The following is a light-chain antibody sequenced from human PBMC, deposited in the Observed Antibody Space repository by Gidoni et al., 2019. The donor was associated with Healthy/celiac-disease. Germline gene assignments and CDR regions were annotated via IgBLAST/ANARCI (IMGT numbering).Light chain of an antibody. CDR2: WAS. CDR3: QQYYSTPT. Sequence: DIVMTQSPDSLAVSLGERATINCKSSQSVLYRSNKKNYLAWYQQKPGQPPKLLIYWASTREAGVPDRFSGSGSGTDFTLTISSLQAEDVAVYYCQQYYSTPTFGQGTKVEIK. J-gene: IGKJ1*01. CDR1: QSVLYRSNKKNY. V-gene: IGKV4-1*01.